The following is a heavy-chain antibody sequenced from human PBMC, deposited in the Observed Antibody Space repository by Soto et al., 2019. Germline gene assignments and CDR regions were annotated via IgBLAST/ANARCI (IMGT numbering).Heavy chain of an antibody. Sequence: GSVKVSCKASGYTFPSYGISWVRQAPGQGLEWMGWISAYNGNTNYAQKLQGRVTMTTDTSTSTAYMELRSLRSDDTAVYYCARKRPRFGNCSGGSCAYVTTDTFDIWGQGTMVTVSS. CDR1: GYTFPSYG. CDR2: ISAYNGNT. CDR3: ARKRPRFGNCSGGSCAYVTTDTFDI. V-gene: IGHV1-18*01. J-gene: IGHJ3*02. D-gene: IGHD2-15*01.